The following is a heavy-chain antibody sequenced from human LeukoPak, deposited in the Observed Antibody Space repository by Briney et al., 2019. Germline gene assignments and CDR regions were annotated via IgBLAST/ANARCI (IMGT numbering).Heavy chain of an antibody. V-gene: IGHV6-1*01. CDR1: GDSVSSNSSA. J-gene: IGHJ6*02. D-gene: IGHD6-13*01. CDR2: TYYRSKWYN. Sequence: SQTLSLTCAISGDSVSSNSSAWNWIRQSPSRGLEWLGRTYYRSKWYNDYAVSVKSRITINPDTSKSQFSLQLNSVTPEDTAVYYCARVKGGYSSSWPYYYGMDVWGQGTTVTVSS. CDR3: ARVKGGYSSSWPYYYGMDV.